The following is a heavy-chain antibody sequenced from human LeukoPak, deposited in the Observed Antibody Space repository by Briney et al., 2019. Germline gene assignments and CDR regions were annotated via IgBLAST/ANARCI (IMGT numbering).Heavy chain of an antibody. CDR2: IYDSGST. CDR1: GGSISSNNYF. Sequence: SETLSLTCTVSGGSISSNNYFWGWIRQPPGKGLEWIGSIYDSGSTYYNPSLKSRVTIPVDTSKNQFSLKLNSVTAADTAMYYCQSRFLEWLLDYWGQGTLVTVSS. CDR3: QSRFLEWLLDY. J-gene: IGHJ4*02. D-gene: IGHD3-3*01. V-gene: IGHV4-39*01.